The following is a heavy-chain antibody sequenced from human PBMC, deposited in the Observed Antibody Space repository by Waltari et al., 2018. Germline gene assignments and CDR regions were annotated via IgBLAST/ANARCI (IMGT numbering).Heavy chain of an antibody. Sequence: QVQLQESGPGLVKPSETLSLTCAVSGYSISSGYYWGWIRQPPGKALEWIGSIYHSGSTYYNPSLKSRVTISVDTSKNQFSLKLSSVTAADTAVYYCARDGGSGSFGDWGQGTLVTVSS. CDR3: ARDGGSGSFGD. CDR1: GYSISSGYY. J-gene: IGHJ4*02. CDR2: IYHSGST. D-gene: IGHD1-26*01. V-gene: IGHV4-38-2*02.